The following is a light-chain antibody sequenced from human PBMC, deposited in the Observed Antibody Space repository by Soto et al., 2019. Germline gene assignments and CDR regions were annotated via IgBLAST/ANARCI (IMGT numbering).Light chain of an antibody. V-gene: IGKV1-39*01. J-gene: IGKJ2*01. CDR3: QQSYSTPYT. CDR1: QSISSY. CDR2: AAS. Sequence: DIHMTQSPSSLSASVGDRVTITCRASQSISSYLNWYQQKPGKAPKLLIYAASSLQSGVPSRFSGSGSGTDVTLTISSLQPEDFATYYCQQSYSTPYTFVQGTKLEIK.